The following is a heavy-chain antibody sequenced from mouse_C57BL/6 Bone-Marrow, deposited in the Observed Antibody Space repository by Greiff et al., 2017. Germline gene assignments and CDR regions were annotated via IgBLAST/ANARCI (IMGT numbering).Heavy chain of an antibody. CDR3: AVSPITTVVAFDY. CDR2: ISSGGSYT. Sequence: EVKLVESGGDLVKPGGSLKLSCAASGFTFSSYGMSWVRQTPDKRLEWVATISSGGSYTYYPDSVKGRFTISRDNAKNTLYLQISSLKSEDTAMYYCAVSPITTVVAFDYWGQGTTLTVSS. J-gene: IGHJ2*01. CDR1: GFTFSSYG. D-gene: IGHD1-1*01. V-gene: IGHV5-6*01.